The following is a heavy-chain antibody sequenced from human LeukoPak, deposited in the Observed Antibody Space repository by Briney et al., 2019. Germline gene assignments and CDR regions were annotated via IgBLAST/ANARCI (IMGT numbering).Heavy chain of an antibody. J-gene: IGHJ6*03. CDR3: ARGSTVHGLYYYYYYMDV. D-gene: IGHD4-17*01. CDR2: IRKEGTIK. Sequence: PGGSLRLSCAASGFTFSSYGIHWVRQAPGKGLEWVAFIRKEGTIKYYSDSVKGRFTISRDNSKNTLYLEMNSLRAEDTAVYYCARGSTVHGLYYYYYYMDVWGKGTTVTISS. CDR1: GFTFSSYG. V-gene: IGHV3-30*02.